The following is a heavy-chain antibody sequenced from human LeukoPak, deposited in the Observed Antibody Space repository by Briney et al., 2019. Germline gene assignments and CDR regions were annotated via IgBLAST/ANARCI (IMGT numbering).Heavy chain of an antibody. D-gene: IGHD3-10*01. V-gene: IGHV4-59*01. CDR3: ARVEEGYGSGRRENYYYYYMDV. Sequence: PSETLSLTCTVSGGSISNYYGSWIRQPPGKGLEWIWYIHYTGSTNYNPSHKRRVTISVDTSKNQFSLKLRSVTAADTAVYYCARVEEGYGSGRRENYYYYYMDVWGKGTTVTISS. J-gene: IGHJ6*03. CDR2: IHYTGST. CDR1: GGSISNYY.